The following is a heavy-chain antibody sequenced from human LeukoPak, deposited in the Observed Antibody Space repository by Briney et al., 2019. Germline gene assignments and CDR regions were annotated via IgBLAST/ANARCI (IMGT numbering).Heavy chain of an antibody. V-gene: IGHV3-23*01. CDR3: ARDPTGPAAVAGGYFDY. CDR2: ISGSGGST. D-gene: IGHD6-19*01. Sequence: PGGSLRLSCAASGFTFSNYAMTWVRQAPGKGLQWVSTISGSGGSTYYADSVKGRFTISRDNPKNTLYLQMNSLRAEDTAVYYCARDPTGPAAVAGGYFDYWGQGTLVTVSS. J-gene: IGHJ4*02. CDR1: GFTFSNYA.